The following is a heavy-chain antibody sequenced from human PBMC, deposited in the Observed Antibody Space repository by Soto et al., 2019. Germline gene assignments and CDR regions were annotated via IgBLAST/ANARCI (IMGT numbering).Heavy chain of an antibody. J-gene: IGHJ6*02. CDR3: ASPLPIVGATMVGYYGMDV. V-gene: IGHV1-69*13. Sequence: ASVKVSFKASGGTFSSYAISWVRQAPGQGLEWMGGIIPIFGTANYAQKFQGRVTITADESTSTAYMELSSLRSEDTAVYYCASPLPIVGATMVGYYGMDVWGQGTTVTVSS. CDR1: GGTFSSYA. CDR2: IIPIFGTA. D-gene: IGHD1-26*01.